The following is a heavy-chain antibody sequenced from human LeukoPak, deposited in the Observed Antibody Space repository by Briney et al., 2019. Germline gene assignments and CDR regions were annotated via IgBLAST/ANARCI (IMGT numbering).Heavy chain of an antibody. V-gene: IGHV1-2*02. D-gene: IGHD1-26*01. J-gene: IGHJ4*02. CDR2: INPNSRDT. Sequence: ASVKVSCKASAYTSTAYYIHWVRPAPRQGLEWMGWINPNSRDTKYAQKFQGRVTMTRDTSISTDYMELTRLTSDDTAVDYCARVRVGATTYVYWGQGTLVTVSS. CDR3: ARVRVGATTYVY. CDR1: AYTSTAYY.